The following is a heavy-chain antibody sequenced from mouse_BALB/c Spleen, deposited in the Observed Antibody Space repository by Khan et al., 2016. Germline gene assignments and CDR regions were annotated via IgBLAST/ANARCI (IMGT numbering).Heavy chain of an antibody. CDR1: GFNIKDTY. V-gene: IGHV14-3*02. J-gene: IGHJ3*01. CDR2: IDPANGNT. CDR3: ARSPYDYDVGFAY. Sequence: VQLQQSGAELVKPGASVKLSCTASGFNIKDTYMHWVKQRPEQGLEWIGRIDPANGNTKYDPKFQGKATITADTSSNTAYLRLSKLTSEDTAVYYCARSPYDYDVGFAYWGQGTLVTVSA. D-gene: IGHD2-4*01.